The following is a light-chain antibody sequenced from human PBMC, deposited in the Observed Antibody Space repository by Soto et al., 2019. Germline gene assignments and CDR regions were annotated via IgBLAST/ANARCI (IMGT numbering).Light chain of an antibody. CDR2: DVS. CDR1: SSDVGDYNY. Sequence: ALTPPRSVSGSPGQSVTISCTGTSSDVGDYNYVSWYQQYPGKAPKLVIYDVSKRPSGVPDRFSGSKSGNTASLTISGLQAEDEADYYCCSFAGSYTFWVFGGGTQLTVL. V-gene: IGLV2-11*01. J-gene: IGLJ3*02. CDR3: CSFAGSYTFWV.